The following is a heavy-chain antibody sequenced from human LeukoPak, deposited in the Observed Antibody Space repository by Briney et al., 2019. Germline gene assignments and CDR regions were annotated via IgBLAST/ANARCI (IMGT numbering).Heavy chain of an antibody. Sequence: PGGSRRLSCVTSGFSFSSYAMAWVRQAPGKGLEWLSPISAAGGVTYYADSVRGRFTVSRGNSKKTLYLEMNSLRAADTAVYYCAKGVRDFYDSSGFLFDYWGQGTLLTVSS. D-gene: IGHD3-22*01. CDR3: AKGVRDFYDSSGFLFDY. J-gene: IGHJ4*02. V-gene: IGHV3-23*01. CDR2: ISAAGGVT. CDR1: GFSFSSYA.